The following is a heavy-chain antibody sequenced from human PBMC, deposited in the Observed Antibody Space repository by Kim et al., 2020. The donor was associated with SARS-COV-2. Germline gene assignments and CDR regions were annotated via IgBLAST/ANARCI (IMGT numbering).Heavy chain of an antibody. Sequence: GGSLRLSCAASGFSFNNAWMSWVRQAPGKGLEWVCRIKSKADGATTDYSPRGKGRFIISRDDSTNTMYLQMNNLKTEDKTFYYCTTAAYCSGGSFQDNLFDPWGQGPLVTVSS. CDR2: IKSKADGATT. V-gene: IGHV3-15*05. D-gene: IGHD2-15*01. J-gene: IGHJ5*02. CDR1: GFSFNNAW. CDR3: TTAAYCSGGSFQDNLFDP.